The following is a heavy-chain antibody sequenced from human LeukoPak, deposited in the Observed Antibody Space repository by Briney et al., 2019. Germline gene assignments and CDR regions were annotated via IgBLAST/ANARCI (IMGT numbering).Heavy chain of an antibody. CDR2: ISPSGDIT. D-gene: IGHD3-10*01. Sequence: PGGSLRLSCTTSGFTFIDYGMSWVRQAPGKGLEWVSGISPSGDITYYADSVKGRFTISRDNSKNTLYLEVISLTAEDTAVYYCAKDDAWLRFGEWSQGTLVTVSS. J-gene: IGHJ4*02. CDR3: AKDDAWLRFGE. CDR1: GFTFIDYG. V-gene: IGHV3-23*01.